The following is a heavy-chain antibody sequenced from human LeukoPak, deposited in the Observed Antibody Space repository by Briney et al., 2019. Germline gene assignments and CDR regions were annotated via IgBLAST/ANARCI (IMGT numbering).Heavy chain of an antibody. CDR1: GYSFTSYW. CDR2: IYPGDSDT. D-gene: IGHD3-22*01. V-gene: IGHV5-51*01. Sequence: GESLKISCKGSGYSFTSYWIGWVRQMPGKGLEWMGIIYPGDSDTRYRPSFQGQVTISADKSISTAYLQWSSLKASDTAMYYCATRTSFSYYYDSSGYSTRPYYFDYWGQGTLVTVSS. J-gene: IGHJ4*02. CDR3: ATRTSFSYYYDSSGYSTRPYYFDY.